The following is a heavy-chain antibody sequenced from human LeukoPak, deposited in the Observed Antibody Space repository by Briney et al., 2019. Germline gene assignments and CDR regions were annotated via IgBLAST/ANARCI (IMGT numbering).Heavy chain of an antibody. CDR2: ISSSGSTI. Sequence: GGSLRLSCAASGFSFSDYYMSWLRQAPGKGLEWVSYISSSGSTIYYADSVKGRFTISRDNAKNSLYLQMNSLRVEDTAVYYCARDSDMARFDYWGQGTLVTVSS. D-gene: IGHD1-26*01. J-gene: IGHJ4*02. CDR1: GFSFSDYY. CDR3: ARDSDMARFDY. V-gene: IGHV3-11*04.